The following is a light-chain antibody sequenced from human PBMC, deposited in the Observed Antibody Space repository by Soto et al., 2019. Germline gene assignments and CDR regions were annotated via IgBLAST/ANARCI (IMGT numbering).Light chain of an antibody. CDR1: NTNIGNHF. J-gene: IGLJ1*01. CDR2: DND. CDR3: ATCDSRLSSTV. Sequence: QSVLTQPPSLFAAPGQNVTISCSGSNTNIGNHFVSWYQQLPGTAPRLLIYDNDNRPSGIPDRFSGSKSGTSASLGITGLQTCDEADYYCATCDSRLSSTVFGSGTKVTVL. V-gene: IGLV1-51*01.